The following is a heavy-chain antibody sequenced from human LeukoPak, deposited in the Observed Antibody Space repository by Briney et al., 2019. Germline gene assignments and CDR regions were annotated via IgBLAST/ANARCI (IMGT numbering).Heavy chain of an antibody. Sequence: GGSLRLSCAASGFTFSSYSMNWVRQAPGKGLEWVSAISGSGGSTYYADSVKGRFTISRDNSKNTLYLQMNSLRAEDTAVYYCAKGTAAAGSFPFDYWGQGTLVTVSS. CDR2: ISGSGGST. D-gene: IGHD6-13*01. CDR1: GFTFSSYS. CDR3: AKGTAAAGSFPFDY. V-gene: IGHV3-23*01. J-gene: IGHJ4*02.